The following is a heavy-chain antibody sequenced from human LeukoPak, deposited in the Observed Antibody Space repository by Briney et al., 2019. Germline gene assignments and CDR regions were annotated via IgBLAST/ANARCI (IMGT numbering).Heavy chain of an antibody. CDR1: GGSISSSNW. J-gene: IGHJ4*02. D-gene: IGHD4/OR15-4a*01. CDR3: ARHSSANYYAVFDY. Sequence: PSETLSLTCAVSGGSISSSNWWSWVRQPPGKGLEWIGSVYYSGSTYYNPSLKSRVTISVDTSKNQFSLKLSSVTAADTVVYYCARHSSANYYAVFDYWGQGTLVTVSS. CDR2: VYYSGST. V-gene: IGHV4-39*01.